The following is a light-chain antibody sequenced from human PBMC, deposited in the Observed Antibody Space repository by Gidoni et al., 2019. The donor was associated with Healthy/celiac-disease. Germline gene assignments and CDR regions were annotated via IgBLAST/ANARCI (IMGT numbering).Light chain of an antibody. CDR3: QQYDNLPLP. J-gene: IGKJ5*01. Sequence: DIQMTQSPSSLSASVGDRVTITCQPSQDISNYLNWYQQKPGKAPKLLIYDASNLETGVPSRFSGSGSGTDFTFTISSLQPEDIATYYCQQYDNLPLPFGQGTRLEIK. CDR2: DAS. V-gene: IGKV1-33*01. CDR1: QDISNY.